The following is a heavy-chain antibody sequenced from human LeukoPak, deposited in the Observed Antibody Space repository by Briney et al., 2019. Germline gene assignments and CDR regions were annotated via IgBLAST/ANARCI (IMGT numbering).Heavy chain of an antibody. CDR3: ATETTMDGMDV. V-gene: IGHV3-7*01. D-gene: IGHD4-11*01. Sequence: GGSLRLSCAASGFIFSNYWMSWVRQAPGKGLEWVANIKQDGTEKNYVDSVKGRFTISRDNGNNSLYLQMNSLRVEDTAVYYCATETTMDGMDVWGQGTLVTVSS. CDR2: IKQDGTEK. CDR1: GFIFSNYW. J-gene: IGHJ6*02.